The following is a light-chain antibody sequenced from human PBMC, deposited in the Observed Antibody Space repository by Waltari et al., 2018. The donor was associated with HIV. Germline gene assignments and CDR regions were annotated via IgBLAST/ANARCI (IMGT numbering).Light chain of an antibody. V-gene: IGLV2-14*01. CDR2: GVT. J-gene: IGLJ2*01. CDR1: SYEFDLHNF. CDR3: TTYTAKDSLL. Sequence: SALTQPASVSGSPGQSVTISCTGTSYEFDLHNFLSWYQQHPVKAPPLIIFGVTSRPSGISSRFSASKSGDTASLTISGLQSGDEADYYCTTYTAKDSLLIGSGTKLTVL.